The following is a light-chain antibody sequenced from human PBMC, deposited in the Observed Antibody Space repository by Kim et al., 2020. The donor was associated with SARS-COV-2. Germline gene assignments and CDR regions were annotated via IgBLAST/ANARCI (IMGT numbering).Light chain of an antibody. CDR3: QVWDSSSDHPV. J-gene: IGLJ2*01. V-gene: IGLV3-21*04. CDR2: YDS. CDR1: NIGSKS. Sequence: APEKKARITCGGNNIGSKSVHWYQQKPGQAPVLVIYYDSDRPSGIPERFSGSNSGNTATLTISRVEAGDEADYYCQVWDSSSDHPVFGGGTQLTVL.